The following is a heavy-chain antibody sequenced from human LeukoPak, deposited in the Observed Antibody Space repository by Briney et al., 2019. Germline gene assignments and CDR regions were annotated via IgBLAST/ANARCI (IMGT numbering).Heavy chain of an antibody. D-gene: IGHD1-26*01. J-gene: IGHJ4*02. CDR1: EGTFSSYA. CDR3: AREESIGRYQFLHDS. V-gene: IGHV1-69*05. Sequence: SVKISCKASEGTFSSYAISWVRQAPGQGLEWMGGIIPIFGTANYAQKFQGRVTMTTDTSASTAYMELRSLTSDDTAVYYCAREESIGRYQFLHDSWGQGTLVTVSS. CDR2: IIPIFGTA.